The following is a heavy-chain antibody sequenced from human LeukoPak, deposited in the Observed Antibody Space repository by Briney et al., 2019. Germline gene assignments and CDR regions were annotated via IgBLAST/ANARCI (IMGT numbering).Heavy chain of an antibody. CDR1: GGTVGSHA. CDR3: ARGKSGYDYGLDH. Sequence: SSVKVACKASGGTVGSHAISWVRQAPGKELEWVGGLIPVFGTTNYAEKFQGRVTITTEESTRTSYMELRSLKSDDTAVYYCARGKSGYDYGLDHWGQGILVIVSS. J-gene: IGHJ4*02. V-gene: IGHV1-69*05. CDR2: LIPVFGTT. D-gene: IGHD5-12*01.